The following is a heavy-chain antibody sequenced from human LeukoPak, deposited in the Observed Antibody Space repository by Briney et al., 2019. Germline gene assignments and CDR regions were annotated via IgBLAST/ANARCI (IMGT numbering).Heavy chain of an antibody. Sequence: SETLSLTCTVSYGSITTGGYYWSWIRQHPGKGLEWIGYIYYSGSTYYSPSLKSRVTISVDTSKNQFSLKLSSVTAADTAVYYCARVCGYCSGGTSYHFDYWGQGTLVTVPS. CDR3: ARVCGYCSGGTSYHFDY. CDR2: IYYSGST. D-gene: IGHD2-15*01. CDR1: YGSITTGGYY. J-gene: IGHJ4*02. V-gene: IGHV4-31*03.